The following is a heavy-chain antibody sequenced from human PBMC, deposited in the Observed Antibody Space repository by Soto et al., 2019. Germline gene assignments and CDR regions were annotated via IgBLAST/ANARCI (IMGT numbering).Heavy chain of an antibody. D-gene: IGHD2-21*01. CDR3: AREAVVPRADWFDP. CDR2: INPNSGGT. Sequence: ASVKVSCKASGYTFTGYYMHWVRQAPGQGLEWMGWINPNSGGTNYAQKFQGRVTMTRDTSISTAYMELSRLRSDDTVVYYCAREAVVPRADWFDPWGQGTLVTVSS. CDR1: GYTFTGYY. V-gene: IGHV1-2*02. J-gene: IGHJ5*02.